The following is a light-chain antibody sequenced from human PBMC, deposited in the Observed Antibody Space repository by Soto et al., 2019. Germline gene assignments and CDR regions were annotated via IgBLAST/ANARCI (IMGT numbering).Light chain of an antibody. J-gene: IGKJ4*01. CDR2: AAS. V-gene: IGKV1-39*01. Sequence: DIQMTQSPSSLSASVGDRVTITCRASQSISSYLNWYQQKPGRAPKVLIYAASSLQSGVPSRFSGGGSGTDFTLSISSLQPEDFATYYCQQNYITPLTFGGGTKVDIK. CDR3: QQNYITPLT. CDR1: QSISSY.